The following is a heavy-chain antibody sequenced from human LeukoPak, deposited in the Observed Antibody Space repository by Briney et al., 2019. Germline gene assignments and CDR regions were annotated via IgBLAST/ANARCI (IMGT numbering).Heavy chain of an antibody. D-gene: IGHD4-17*01. CDR2: INPNSGGT. CDR1: GYTFTGYY. J-gene: IGHJ5*02. CDR3: ARDRGTTVTTYWFDP. Sequence: ASVKVSGKASGYTFTGYYMHWVGQAPGQGLEWMGWINPNSGGTNYAQKFQGRVTMTRDTSISTAYMELSRLRSDDTAVYYCARDRGTTVTTYWFDPWGQGTLVTVSS. V-gene: IGHV1-2*02.